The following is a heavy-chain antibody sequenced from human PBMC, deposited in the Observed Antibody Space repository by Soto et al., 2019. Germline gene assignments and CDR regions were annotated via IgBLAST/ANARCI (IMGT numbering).Heavy chain of an antibody. CDR3: ARAHSSSWYYYYGMDV. D-gene: IGHD6-13*01. J-gene: IGHJ6*02. V-gene: IGHV4-4*02. Sequence: SETLSLTCAVSGGSISSSNWWSWVRQPPGKGLEWIGEIYHGGSTNYNPSLKSRVTISVDKSKNQFSLKLSSVTAADTAVYYCARAHSSSWYYYYGMDVWGQGTTVTVSS. CDR1: GGSISSSNW. CDR2: IYHGGST.